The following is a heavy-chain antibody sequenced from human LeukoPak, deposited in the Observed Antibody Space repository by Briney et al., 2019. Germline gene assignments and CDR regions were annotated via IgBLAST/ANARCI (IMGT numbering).Heavy chain of an antibody. V-gene: IGHV1-2*06. CDR1: GYTFTGYY. CDR3: AREDLPGPDY. CDR2: INPNSGGT. J-gene: IGHJ4*02. Sequence: ASVKVSCKASGYTFTGYYMHWVRQAPGQGLEWMGRINPNSGGTNYAQKYQGRVTMTRDTSISTVYMELSRLRSDDTAVYYCAREDLPGPDYWGQGTLVTVTS. D-gene: IGHD1-14*01.